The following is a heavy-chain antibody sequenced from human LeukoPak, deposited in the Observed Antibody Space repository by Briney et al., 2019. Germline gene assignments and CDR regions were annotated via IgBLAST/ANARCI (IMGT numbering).Heavy chain of an antibody. J-gene: IGHJ4*02. D-gene: IGHD3-16*01. CDR2: ISSSSSTI. CDR3: ASGVYDYVWGSKTPPFDY. V-gene: IGHV3-48*01. CDR1: GFTFSSYS. Sequence: GGSLRLSCAASGFTFSSYSMNWVRQAPGKGLEWVSYISSSSSTIYYADSVKGRFTISRDNAKNSLYLQMNSLRAEDTAVYYCASGVYDYVWGSKTPPFDYWGQGTPVTVSS.